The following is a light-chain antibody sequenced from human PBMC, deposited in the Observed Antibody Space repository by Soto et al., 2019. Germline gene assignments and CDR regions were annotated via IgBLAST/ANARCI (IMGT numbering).Light chain of an antibody. Sequence: DIVMTQSPDSLAVSLGERATVNCKSSQSVLHSSNNRNYFAWYQQKPGQPPKLLIYWASTRQSGVPDRFSGSGSWTDFTLTISSLQAADAAVYYCQQYYSTPHTFGHGTKVEIK. V-gene: IGKV4-1*01. CDR2: WAS. J-gene: IGKJ2*01. CDR1: QSVLHSSNNRNY. CDR3: QQYYSTPHT.